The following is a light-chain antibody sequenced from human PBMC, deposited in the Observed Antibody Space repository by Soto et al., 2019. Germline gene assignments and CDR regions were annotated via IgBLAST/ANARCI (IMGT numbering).Light chain of an antibody. Sequence: EIVLTQSPGTLSLSPGERATLSCRASQSVSSSYLAWYQQKPGQAPRLLIYGASSRATGIPDRFSGSGSGTDFTLTISILEPEDLAVYYCQQYGSSPTWTFGQGTKVEIK. J-gene: IGKJ1*01. CDR2: GAS. CDR3: QQYGSSPTWT. V-gene: IGKV3-20*01. CDR1: QSVSSSY.